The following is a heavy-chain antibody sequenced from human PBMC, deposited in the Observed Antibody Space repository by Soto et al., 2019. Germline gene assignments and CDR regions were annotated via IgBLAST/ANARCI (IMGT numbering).Heavy chain of an antibody. CDR1: GGAFSDYA. D-gene: IGHD2-15*01. CDR2: IMPIFRAP. V-gene: IGHV1-69*05. CDR3: ASWLKGPDIGNYYYGMDV. Sequence: QVQLVQSGAEVKKPGSSVKVSCKASGGAFSDYAFSWVRQAPGQGLEWLGGIMPIFRAPDYAQKFQGRVTTTTDEFTRPAYREMNRLRSEDTAVYYCASWLKGPDIGNYYYGMDVWGQGTTVTVS. J-gene: IGHJ6*02.